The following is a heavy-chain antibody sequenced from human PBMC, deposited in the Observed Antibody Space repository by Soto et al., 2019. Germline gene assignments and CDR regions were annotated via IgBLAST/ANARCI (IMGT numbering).Heavy chain of an antibody. CDR3: ARDVVPAALGYYFDY. D-gene: IGHD2-2*01. J-gene: IGHJ4*02. V-gene: IGHV1-69*08. Sequence: QVQLVQSGAEVKKPGSSVKVSCKASGGTFSSYTISWVRQAPEQGLEWMGRIIPILGIANYAQKFQGRVTITADKSTSTAYMELSNLRSEDTAVYYCARDVVPAALGYYFDYWGQGTLVTVSS. CDR2: IIPILGIA. CDR1: GGTFSSYT.